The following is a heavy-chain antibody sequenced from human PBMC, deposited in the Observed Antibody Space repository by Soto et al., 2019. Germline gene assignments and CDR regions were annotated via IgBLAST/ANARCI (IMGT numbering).Heavy chain of an antibody. CDR3: ARPTRSFDY. CDR1: GGSISSSNYY. J-gene: IGHJ4*02. CDR2: IYYSGST. Sequence: QLQLQESGPGLVKPSETLSLTCTVSGGSISSSNYYWGWIRQPPGKGLEWIGNIYYSGSTYYNPYLKSRITISVDTSKNQFSLKLSSVTAADTAVYYCARPTRSFDYWGQGTLVTVSS. V-gene: IGHV4-39*01.